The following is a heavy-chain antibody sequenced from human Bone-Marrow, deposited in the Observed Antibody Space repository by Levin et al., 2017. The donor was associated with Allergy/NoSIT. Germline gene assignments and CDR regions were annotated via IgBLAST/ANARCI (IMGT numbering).Heavy chain of an antibody. D-gene: IGHD2-8*01. V-gene: IGHV3-23*01. J-gene: IGHJ4*02. Sequence: GGSLRLSCVASGFSFSTYTMHWVRQAPGKGLEWVSGISDSGRSTYYADSVKGRFTISRDNSKNTLYLQMNNLRAEDTDMYYCPKDRYCTTVTCPVDHWGQGVLVTVAS. CDR2: ISDSGRST. CDR1: GFSFSTYT. CDR3: PKDRYCTTVTCPVDH.